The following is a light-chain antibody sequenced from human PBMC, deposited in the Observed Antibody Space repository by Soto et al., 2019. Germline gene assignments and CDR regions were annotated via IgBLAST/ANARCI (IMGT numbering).Light chain of an antibody. CDR2: ENN. CDR3: QSYDSSNHEGV. CDR1: SGSMASNY. J-gene: IGLJ3*02. Sequence: NFMLTQPHSVSESPGKTVTISCTRSSGSMASNYVQWYQQRPGSAPTTMIYENNQRPAGVPDRFSGSIDTSSNSASLTISGLKTEDEADYYCQSYDSSNHEGVFGGGTQLTVL. V-gene: IGLV6-57*04.